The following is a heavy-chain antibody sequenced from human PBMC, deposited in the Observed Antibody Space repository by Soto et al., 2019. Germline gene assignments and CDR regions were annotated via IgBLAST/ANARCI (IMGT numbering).Heavy chain of an antibody. Sequence: VQFVQSGAELKKPGSSVRVSCRASGGTIKTYTLSWVRHAPGQGLEWMGAFIPSFPAPNFAQRFQGRLTLTLDESTNTGLMELCGLRHEDTALYFCATGEIVPSFPNWLDTWGQGTHVIVSS. V-gene: IGHV1-69*05. CDR1: GGTIKTYT. CDR2: FIPSFPAP. D-gene: IGHD1-26*01. CDR3: ATGEIVPSFPNWLDT. J-gene: IGHJ5*02.